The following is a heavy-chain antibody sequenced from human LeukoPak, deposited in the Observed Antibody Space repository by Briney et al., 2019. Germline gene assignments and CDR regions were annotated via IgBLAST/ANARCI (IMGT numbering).Heavy chain of an antibody. CDR1: GYTFTGYY. CDR2: INPNSGGT. V-gene: IGHV1-2*02. D-gene: IGHD2-2*03. CDR3: ARSGYCSSTSCYWVANWFDP. J-gene: IGHJ5*02. Sequence: ASVKVSCKASGYTFTGYYMHWVRQAPGQGLEWMGWINPNSGGTNYAQKFQGRVTTTRDTSISTAYMELSRLRSDDTAVYYCARSGYCSSTSCYWVANWFDPWGQGTLVTVSS.